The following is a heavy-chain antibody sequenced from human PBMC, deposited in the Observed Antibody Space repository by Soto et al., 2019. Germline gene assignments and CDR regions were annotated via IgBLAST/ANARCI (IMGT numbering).Heavy chain of an antibody. Sequence: QVQLQQWGAGLLKPSETLSLTCAVYGGSFSGYYWSWIRQPPGKGLEWIGEINHSGSTNYNPSLKSRVTISVDTSKNQVSLKLSSVTAADTAVYYCARGTSDTAMVNFDYWGQGTLVTVSS. V-gene: IGHV4-34*01. CDR2: INHSGST. CDR3: ARGTSDTAMVNFDY. D-gene: IGHD5-18*01. J-gene: IGHJ4*02. CDR1: GGSFSGYY.